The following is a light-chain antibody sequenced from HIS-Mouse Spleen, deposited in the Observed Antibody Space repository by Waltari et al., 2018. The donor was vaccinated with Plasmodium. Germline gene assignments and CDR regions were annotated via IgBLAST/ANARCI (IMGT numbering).Light chain of an antibody. J-gene: IGKJ1*01. CDR2: KAF. CDR1: QSISSW. V-gene: IGKV1-5*03. Sequence: DIQMTQSPSTLSASVGDRVTITCRASQSISSWLAWDQQKPGKAPKLLIYKAFSLESGVPSRFSGSGSGTEFTLTISSLQPDDFATYYCQQYNSYSWTFGQGTKVEIK. CDR3: QQYNSYSWT.